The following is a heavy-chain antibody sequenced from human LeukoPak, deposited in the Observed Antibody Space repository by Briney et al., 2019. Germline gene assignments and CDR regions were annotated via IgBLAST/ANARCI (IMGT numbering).Heavy chain of an antibody. CDR3: ARHSNGGCSSTRCHIDY. V-gene: IGHV4-39*01. D-gene: IGHD2-2*01. J-gene: IGHJ4*02. Sequence: SETLSLTCTVSGDSISSSSYYWGWIRQPPGKGLEWIGTIYYSGSTYYNPSLKSRVTMSVDTSKNQFSLKLSSVTAADTAVYYCARHSNGGCSSTRCHIDYWGQGTLVTVPS. CDR1: GDSISSSSYY. CDR2: IYYSGST.